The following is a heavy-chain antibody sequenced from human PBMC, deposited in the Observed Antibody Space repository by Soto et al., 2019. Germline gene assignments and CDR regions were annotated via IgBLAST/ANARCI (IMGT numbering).Heavy chain of an antibody. J-gene: IGHJ6*02. D-gene: IGHD3-3*01. Sequence: ASVKVSCKASGYTFTSDYMHWVRQAPGQGLEWMGIINPSGGSTSYAQKFQGRVTMTRDTSTSTVYMELSSLRSEDTAVYYCARDEVLRFLEWFSPYYYYYYGMDVWGQGTTVTVSS. CDR1: GYTFTSDY. V-gene: IGHV1-46*01. CDR3: ARDEVLRFLEWFSPYYYYYYGMDV. CDR2: INPSGGST.